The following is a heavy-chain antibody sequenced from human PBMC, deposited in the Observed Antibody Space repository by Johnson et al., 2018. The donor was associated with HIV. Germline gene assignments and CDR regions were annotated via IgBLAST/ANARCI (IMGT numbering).Heavy chain of an antibody. D-gene: IGHD6-13*01. CDR1: GFTFSSYA. Sequence: QMLLVESGGGVVQPGRSLRLSCAASGFTFSSYAMHWVRQAPGKGLEWVAVISYDGTIKYYGDSVKGRFTIYRDNSKNTLYLQMNSLRGGDTAVYYCARDTRNRPYSSSWLVDAFDIWGQGTMVTVSS. CDR2: ISYDGTIK. J-gene: IGHJ3*02. V-gene: IGHV3-30*04. CDR3: ARDTRNRPYSSSWLVDAFDI.